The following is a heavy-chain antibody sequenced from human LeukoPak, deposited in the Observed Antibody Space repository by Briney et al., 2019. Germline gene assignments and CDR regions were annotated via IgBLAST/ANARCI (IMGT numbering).Heavy chain of an antibody. J-gene: IGHJ5*02. CDR2: INWNGGST. CDR3: ARNVPVDAAHNWFDP. Sequence: GGSLRLSCAASGFTFDDYGMSWVRQAPGKGLGWVSGINWNGGSTGYADSVKGRFTISRDNAKNSLYLQMNSLRAEDTPLYYCARNVPVDAAHNWFDPWGQGTLATVSS. CDR1: GFTFDDYG. V-gene: IGHV3-20*04. D-gene: IGHD2-2*01.